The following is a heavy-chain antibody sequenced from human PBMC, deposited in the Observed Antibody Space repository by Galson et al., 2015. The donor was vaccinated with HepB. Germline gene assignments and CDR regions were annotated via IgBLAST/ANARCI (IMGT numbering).Heavy chain of an antibody. D-gene: IGHD3-3*01. CDR3: ARADASIFGVALDY. CDR2: INPNSGGT. J-gene: IGHJ4*02. Sequence: SVKVSCKASADTFSGYYLHWVRQAPGQGLEWMGWINPNSGGTKYAQNFQGRVTMTRDTSITTVYMELNSLTFDDTAVYYCARADASIFGVALDYWGQGTLVTVSS. V-gene: IGHV1-2*02. CDR1: ADTFSGYY.